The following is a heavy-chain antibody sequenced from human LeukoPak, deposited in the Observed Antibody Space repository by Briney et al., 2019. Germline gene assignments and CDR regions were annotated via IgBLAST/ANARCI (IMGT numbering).Heavy chain of an antibody. J-gene: IGHJ6*03. D-gene: IGHD3-3*01. V-gene: IGHV5-51*01. CDR2: IYPEGSDT. Sequence: GESLKISCKASGYTFTNYWIGWVRQMPGKGLEWMGIIYPEGSDTKYSPSFQGQVTISVDESTSTAYLQWSSLKASDTAIYYCARHEVGGDSSSGYEYYYYMDVWGKGTAVTVSS. CDR1: GYTFTNYW. CDR3: ARHEVGGDSSSGYEYYYYMDV.